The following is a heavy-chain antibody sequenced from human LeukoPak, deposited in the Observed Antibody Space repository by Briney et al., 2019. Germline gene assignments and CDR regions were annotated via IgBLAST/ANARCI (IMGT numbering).Heavy chain of an antibody. J-gene: IGHJ4*02. CDR3: ARARYCSSTSCYGYYFDY. CDR1: GYTFTSYG. CDR2: ISAYNGNT. V-gene: IGHV1-18*01. Sequence: ASVKVSCKASGYTFTSYGISWVRQAPGQGLEWMGWISAYNGNTNYAQKLQGRVTMTTDTSTSTAYMELRSLRSDDTAVYYCARARYCSSTSCYGYYFDYWGQGTLVTVSS. D-gene: IGHD2-2*01.